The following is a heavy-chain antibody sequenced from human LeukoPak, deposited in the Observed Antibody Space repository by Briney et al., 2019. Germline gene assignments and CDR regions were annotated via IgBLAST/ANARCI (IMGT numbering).Heavy chain of an antibody. V-gene: IGHV1-8*01. Sequence: GASVKVSCKASGYTFTSYDINWVRQATGQGLEWMGWMNPNSGNTGYAQKFQGRVTMTRNTSISTAYMELSSLRSEDTALYYCARGNWNYVPAFDIWGQGTMVTVSS. CDR1: GYTFTSYD. CDR2: MNPNSGNT. D-gene: IGHD1-7*01. J-gene: IGHJ3*02. CDR3: ARGNWNYVPAFDI.